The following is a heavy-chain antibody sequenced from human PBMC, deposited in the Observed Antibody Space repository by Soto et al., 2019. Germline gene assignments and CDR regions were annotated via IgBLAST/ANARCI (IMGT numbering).Heavy chain of an antibody. Sequence: ASVKVSCKASGYTFTGYYMHCVRQAPGQGLEWMGWINPNSGGTNYAQKFQGRVTMTRDTSISTAYMELSRLRSDDTAVYYCARDEGSSSGFDYWGQGTLVTVSS. J-gene: IGHJ4*02. CDR1: GYTFTGYY. D-gene: IGHD6-6*01. V-gene: IGHV1-2*02. CDR3: ARDEGSSSGFDY. CDR2: INPNSGGT.